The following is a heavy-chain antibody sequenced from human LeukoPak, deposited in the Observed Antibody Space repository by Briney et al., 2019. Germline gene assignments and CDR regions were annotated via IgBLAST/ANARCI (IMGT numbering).Heavy chain of an antibody. Sequence: PGGSLRLSCAASGFTFSTHSMVWVRQAPGKGLECVSYISSSSSTIYYADSVKGRFTISRDNAENSVYLQMNSLRAEDTAVYYCLRVGTYAYYDSWGQGTLVTVSS. V-gene: IGHV3-48*01. D-gene: IGHD4-23*01. CDR1: GFTFSTHS. CDR2: ISSSSSTI. CDR3: LRVGTYAYYDS. J-gene: IGHJ4*02.